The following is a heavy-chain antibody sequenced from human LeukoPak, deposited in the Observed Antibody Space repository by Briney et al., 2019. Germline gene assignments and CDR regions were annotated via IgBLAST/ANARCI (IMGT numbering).Heavy chain of an antibody. CDR1: GGSIISSNYF. CDR2: FYYGGST. V-gene: IGHV4-39*01. CDR3: SGRLNYYDNSGYYSSFDY. Sequence: MASETLSLTCTVSGGSIISSNYFWGWIRRSPGKGLEWIGNFYYGGSTYYKPSLKSRVTISVDTAKNQFSLKLTSVTAADTAVYYCSGRLNYYDNSGYYSSFDYWGQGTLVTVSS. J-gene: IGHJ4*02. D-gene: IGHD3-22*01.